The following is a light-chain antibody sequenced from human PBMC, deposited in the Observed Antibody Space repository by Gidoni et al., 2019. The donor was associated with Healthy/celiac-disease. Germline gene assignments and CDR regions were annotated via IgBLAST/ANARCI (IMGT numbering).Light chain of an antibody. V-gene: IGLV3-1*01. CDR1: KLGEKY. CDR2: QDS. Sequence: SYELTQPPSVSVSPGQTASITCSGDKLGEKYACWYQQKPGQSPVLVVYQDSKRPSGIPERFSGSNSGNTATLTISGTQAMDEADYYCQAWDSSIGVFGTGTKVTVL. J-gene: IGLJ1*01. CDR3: QAWDSSIGV.